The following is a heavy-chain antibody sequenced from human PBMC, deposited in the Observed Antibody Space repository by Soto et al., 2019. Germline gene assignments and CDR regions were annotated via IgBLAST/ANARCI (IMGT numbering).Heavy chain of an antibody. CDR2: IYYSGST. D-gene: IGHD2-15*01. J-gene: IGHJ4*02. V-gene: IGHV4-31*03. CDR3: ARGSVVAATLFDY. CDR1: GGSISSGGYY. Sequence: QVQLQESGPGLVKPSQTLSLTCTVSGGSISSGGYYWSWIRQLPGKGLEWIGYIYYSGSTYYNPSLKSRVTISVDTSKNQFSLKPSSVTAADTAVYYCARGSVVAATLFDYWGQGTLVTVSS.